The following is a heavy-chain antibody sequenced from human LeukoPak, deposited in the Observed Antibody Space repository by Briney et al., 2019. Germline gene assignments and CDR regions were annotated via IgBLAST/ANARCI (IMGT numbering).Heavy chain of an antibody. Sequence: GGSLRLSCAASGFTFSSYWMSWVRQAPGKGLEWVANIKQDGSEKYYVDSVKGRFTISRDNAKNSLYLQMNSLRAEDTAVYYCARDSDYYYGSGSYYDNWFDPWGREPWSPSPQ. CDR1: GFTFSSYW. CDR3: ARDSDYYYGSGSYYDNWFDP. CDR2: IKQDGSEK. D-gene: IGHD3-10*01. J-gene: IGHJ5*02. V-gene: IGHV3-7*01.